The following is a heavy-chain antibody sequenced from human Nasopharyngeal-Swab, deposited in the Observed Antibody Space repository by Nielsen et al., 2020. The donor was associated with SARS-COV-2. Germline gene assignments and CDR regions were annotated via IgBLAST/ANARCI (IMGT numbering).Heavy chain of an antibody. V-gene: IGHV1-46*01. J-gene: IGHJ4*02. D-gene: IGHD1-1*01. CDR1: GYTFTRHN. Sequence: ASVKVSCKASGYTFTRHNMHWVRQAPGQGLEWMAIFDPRGDSTSHAQKFQGRLTMTTDTTTSTVYMELSSLRADDAAVYYCARDSDNWAIDYWGQGTLVTVSP. CDR2: FDPRGDST. CDR3: ARDSDNWAIDY.